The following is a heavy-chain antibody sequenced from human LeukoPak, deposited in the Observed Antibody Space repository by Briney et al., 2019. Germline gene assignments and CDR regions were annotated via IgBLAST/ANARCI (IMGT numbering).Heavy chain of an antibody. D-gene: IGHD3-22*01. CDR1: GFTFSSYA. J-gene: IGHJ4*02. CDR2: LSGSGGST. Sequence: WGSLRLYCAASGFTFSSYAMSWVRQAPGKGLEWVSALSGSGGSTYYADSVKGRFTISRDNSKNTLYLQMNSLRAEDTAVYYCAKATVGPSSGYNRELDYWGQGTLVTVSS. CDR3: AKATVGPSSGYNRELDY. V-gene: IGHV3-23*01.